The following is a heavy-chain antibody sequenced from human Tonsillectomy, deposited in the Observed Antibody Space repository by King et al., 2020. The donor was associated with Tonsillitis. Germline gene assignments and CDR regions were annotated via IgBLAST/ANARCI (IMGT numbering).Heavy chain of an antibody. D-gene: IGHD2-2*01. Sequence: VQLVESGGGVVQPGRSLRLSCAASGFTFSSYGMYWVRQAPGKGLEWVALISYDGSNKYYADSVKGRFTISRDNSKNTLYLQMNSQRAEDTTVYYCAKWVVGSVGATLHYYYYGMDVWGQGTTVTVSS. CDR1: GFTFSSYG. V-gene: IGHV3-30*18. CDR2: ISYDGSNK. J-gene: IGHJ6*02. CDR3: AKWVVGSVGATLHYYYYGMDV.